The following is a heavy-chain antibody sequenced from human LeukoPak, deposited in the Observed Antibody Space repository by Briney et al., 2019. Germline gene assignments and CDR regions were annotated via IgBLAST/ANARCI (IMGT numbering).Heavy chain of an antibody. D-gene: IGHD5-18*01. J-gene: IGHJ4*02. V-gene: IGHV4-59*12. Sequence: PSETLSLTCTVSGGSISSYYWSWIRQPPGEGLEWIGYIYYSGTTNYNPSLKSRVTMSVGTSKNQFSLNLKLNSVTAADTAVYYCAREGGYSYGFDYWGQGTLVTVSS. CDR1: GGSISSYY. CDR3: AREGGYSYGFDY. CDR2: IYYSGTT.